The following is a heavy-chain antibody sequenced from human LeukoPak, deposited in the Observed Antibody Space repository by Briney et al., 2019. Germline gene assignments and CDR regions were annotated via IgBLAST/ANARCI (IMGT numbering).Heavy chain of an antibody. D-gene: IGHD3-10*01. CDR1: GGSIRGYY. CDR3: ARVFDSGSQAYFYYMDV. V-gene: IGHV4-59*01. J-gene: IGHJ6*03. CDR2: IYSSGST. Sequence: SETLSLTCNVSGGSIRGYYWSWIRQPPGKGLEWIGYIYSSGSTNYNPSLKSRVTMSVDTSKDQFSLKVSSVTAADTAVYYCARVFDSGSQAYFYYMDVWGKGTTVTISS.